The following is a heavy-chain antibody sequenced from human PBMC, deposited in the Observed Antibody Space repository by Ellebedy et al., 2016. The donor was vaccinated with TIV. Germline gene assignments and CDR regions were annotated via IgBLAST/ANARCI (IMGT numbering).Heavy chain of an antibody. CDR3: ARDQQWLALDY. CDR1: GFTFSSYG. Sequence: GGSLRLSXAASGFTFSSYGMHWVRQAPGKGLEWVAVIWYDGSNKYYADSVKGRFTISRDNSKNTLYLQMNSLRAEDTAVYYCARDQQWLALDYWGQGTLVTVSS. V-gene: IGHV3-33*01. D-gene: IGHD6-19*01. CDR2: IWYDGSNK. J-gene: IGHJ4*02.